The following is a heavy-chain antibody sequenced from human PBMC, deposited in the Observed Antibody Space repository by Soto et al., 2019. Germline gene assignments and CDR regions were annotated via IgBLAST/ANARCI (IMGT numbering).Heavy chain of an antibody. Sequence: SETLSLTCSVSGDSIDSGDYYWTWMRQAPGKGLQWVGHVYFSGSTNYNPSLKSRVTISLDTSKNQFSLKLRSVTAGDTAVYYCARVPVDTYMIYWSDPWGQGTLVTVSS. CDR1: GDSIDSGDYY. V-gene: IGHV4-61*08. CDR3: ARVPVDTYMIYWSDP. J-gene: IGHJ5*02. CDR2: VYFSGST. D-gene: IGHD5-18*01.